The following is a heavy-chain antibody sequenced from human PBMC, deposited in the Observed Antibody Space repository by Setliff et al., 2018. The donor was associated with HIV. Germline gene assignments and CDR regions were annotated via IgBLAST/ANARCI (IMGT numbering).Heavy chain of an antibody. V-gene: IGHV3-7*01. CDR3: VRDLARVIAH. CDR1: GFTFNNYW. D-gene: IGHD2-21*01. J-gene: IGHJ4*02. Sequence: GGSLRLSCAASGFTFNNYWIIWVRQAPGKGLEWVASVTPDGGDKYYANSMRGRFTISRDNGKNAVYLQMNSLTAEDTALYYCVRDLARVIAHWGQGTLVTVSS. CDR2: VTPDGGDK.